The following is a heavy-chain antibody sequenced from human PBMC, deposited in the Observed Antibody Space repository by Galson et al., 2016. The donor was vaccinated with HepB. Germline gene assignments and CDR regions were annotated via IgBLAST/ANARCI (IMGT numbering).Heavy chain of an antibody. CDR2: VHISGST. D-gene: IGHD3-9*01. J-gene: IGHJ3*01. CDR1: GASIKSHY. V-gene: IGHV4-4*07. CDR3: ARVGTTYYDSLTGAGDSFDL. Sequence: SETLSLTCSVSGASIKSHYWSWIRQPAGRGLEWIGRVHISGSTYYNPSLKSRLAMSIDTTNNRFSLNLTSVTAADTAFYFCARVGTTYYDSLTGAGDSFDLWGHGTMVTVSS.